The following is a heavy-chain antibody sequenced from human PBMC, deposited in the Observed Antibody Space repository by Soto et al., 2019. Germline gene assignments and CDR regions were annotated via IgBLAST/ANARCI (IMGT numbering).Heavy chain of an antibody. Sequence: GGSLRLSCAASGFTFSDYYMSWFRQAPGKGLEWVSYISGSGSTIHDADSVKVRFTISRDNANNSLYLQMNSLRAEDTALYYCARLGSIAAAGTPHXWGQGTLVTVSX. V-gene: IGHV3-11*01. J-gene: IGHJ4*02. CDR1: GFTFSDYY. CDR3: ARLGSIAAAGTPHX. D-gene: IGHD6-13*01. CDR2: ISGSGSTI.